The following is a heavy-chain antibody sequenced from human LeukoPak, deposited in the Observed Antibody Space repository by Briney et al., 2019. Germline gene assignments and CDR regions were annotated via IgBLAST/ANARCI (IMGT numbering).Heavy chain of an antibody. J-gene: IGHJ4*02. CDR1: GFTFSSYS. Sequence: GGSLRLSFAASGFTFSSYSMNWVRQAPGKGLEWVSSISSSSSYIYYADSVKGRFTISRDNSKSTLYLQMNSLRAEDTAAYYCAKGRISPDDWGQGALVTVSS. CDR2: ISSSSSYI. V-gene: IGHV3-21*04. D-gene: IGHD2-15*01. CDR3: AKGRISPDD.